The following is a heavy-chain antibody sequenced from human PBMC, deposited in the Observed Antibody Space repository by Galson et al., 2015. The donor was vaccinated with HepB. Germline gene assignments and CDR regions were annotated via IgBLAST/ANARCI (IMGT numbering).Heavy chain of an antibody. CDR1: GYTFTSYA. J-gene: IGHJ4*02. D-gene: IGHD3-16*02. CDR3: AREGNLITFGGVIVPMFDY. Sequence: SVKVSCKASGYTFTSYAMNWVRQAPGQGLEWMGWINTNTGNPTYAQGFTGRFVFSLDTSVSTAYLQISSLKAEDTAVYYCAREGNLITFGGVIVPMFDYWGQGTLVTASS. V-gene: IGHV7-4-1*02. CDR2: INTNTGNP.